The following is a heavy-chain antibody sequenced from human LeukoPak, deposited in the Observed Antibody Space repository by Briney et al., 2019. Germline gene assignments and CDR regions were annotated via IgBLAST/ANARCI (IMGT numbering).Heavy chain of an antibody. Sequence: GGSLRLSCTASGFTFSSYAMNWVRQAPGKGLEWVSGIGAGGTFTYYADSVKGRFTISRDNSKNTLYLQMNSLRAEDTALYYCARDMSPSGSYVPWYFDLWGRGTLVTVSS. CDR2: IGAGGTFT. V-gene: IGHV3-23*01. D-gene: IGHD1-26*01. CDR1: GFTFSSYA. CDR3: ARDMSPSGSYVPWYFDL. J-gene: IGHJ2*01.